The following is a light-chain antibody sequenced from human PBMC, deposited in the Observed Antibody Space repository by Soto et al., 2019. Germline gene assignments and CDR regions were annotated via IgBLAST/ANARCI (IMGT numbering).Light chain of an antibody. CDR1: SSDVGGYNY. CDR3: SSYPSSSTVV. V-gene: IGLV2-14*03. Sequence: QSALTQPASVSGSPGQSITISCTGTSSDVGGYNYVSWYQHHPGKAPKLMIYDVSNRPSGVSNRFSGSKSGNTASLTIPGLQAEDEADYYCSSYPSSSTVVFGGGTKLTVL. J-gene: IGLJ2*01. CDR2: DVS.